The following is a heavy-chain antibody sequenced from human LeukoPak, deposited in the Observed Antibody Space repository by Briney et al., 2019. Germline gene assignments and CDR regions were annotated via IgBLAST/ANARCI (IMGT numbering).Heavy chain of an antibody. Sequence: GGSLRLSCAASGFTFSNAWMSWVRQAPGRGLEWVGRIKRKGDDGTIDYAAPVKGRLSISRDDSKNKLYLQMNSLKSEDTAVYYCTAGTGRSDFDYWGQGTLVTVSS. CDR1: GFTFSNAW. J-gene: IGHJ4*02. CDR3: TAGTGRSDFDY. D-gene: IGHD3/OR15-3a*01. CDR2: IKRKGDDGTI. V-gene: IGHV3-15*01.